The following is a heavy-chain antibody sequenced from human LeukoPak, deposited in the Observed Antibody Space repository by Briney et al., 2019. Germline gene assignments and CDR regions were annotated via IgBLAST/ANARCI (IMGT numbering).Heavy chain of an antibody. J-gene: IGHJ5*02. Sequence: PSETLSLTCAVYGGSFSGYYWSWIRQPPGKGLEWIGEINHSGSTNYNPSLKSRVTISVDTSKNQFSLKLSSVTAADTAVYYCATGKQQLVRSNWFDPWGQGTLVTVSS. CDR3: ATGKQQLVRSNWFDP. V-gene: IGHV4-34*01. CDR2: INHSGST. D-gene: IGHD6-13*01. CDR1: GGSFSGYY.